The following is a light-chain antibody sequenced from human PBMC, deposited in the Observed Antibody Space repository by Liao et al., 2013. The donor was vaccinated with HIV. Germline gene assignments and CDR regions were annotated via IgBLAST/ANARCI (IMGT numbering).Light chain of an antibody. V-gene: IGLV3-1*01. J-gene: IGLJ2*01. CDR3: QAWDSRADVV. Sequence: SYELTQPPSVSVSPGQTASITCSGDKLGDKYACWYHQRPGQPPVLVIYQGTKRPSGIPERFSGSYSGNTATLTISGTQAMDEADYFCQAWDSRADVVFGGGTKLTVL. CDR1: KLGDKY. CDR2: QGT.